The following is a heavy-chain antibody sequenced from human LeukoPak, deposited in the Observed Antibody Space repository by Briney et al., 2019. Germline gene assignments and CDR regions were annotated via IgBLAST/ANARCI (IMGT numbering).Heavy chain of an antibody. CDR2: INPSGGST. J-gene: IGHJ4*02. CDR1: GYTFTGYY. D-gene: IGHD3-22*01. Sequence: ASVKVSCKASGYTFTGYYMHWVRQAPGQGLEWMGIINPSGGSTSYAQKFQGRVTMTRDTSTSTVYMELSSLRSEDTAVYYCARGGRYYYDSSGYWTYFDYWGQGTLVTVSS. CDR3: ARGGRYYYDSSGYWTYFDY. V-gene: IGHV1-46*01.